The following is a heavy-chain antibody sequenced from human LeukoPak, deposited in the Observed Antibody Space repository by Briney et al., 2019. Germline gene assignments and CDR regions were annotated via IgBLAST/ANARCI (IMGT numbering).Heavy chain of an antibody. Sequence: KTSETLSLTCTVSGGSISSYYWSWIRQPPGKGLEWIAYMHQSGSANYNPSLKSRVTISLDTSKNQLSLKLSSVTAADTAVYYCAMTTMITLPTRWGQGTLVTVSS. CDR2: MHQSGSA. CDR1: GGSISSYY. D-gene: IGHD4-23*01. V-gene: IGHV4-59*08. CDR3: AMTTMITLPTR. J-gene: IGHJ4*02.